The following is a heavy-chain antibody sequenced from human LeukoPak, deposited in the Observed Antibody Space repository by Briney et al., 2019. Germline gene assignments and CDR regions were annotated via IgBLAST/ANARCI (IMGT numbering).Heavy chain of an antibody. J-gene: IGHJ4*02. CDR2: INHIAST. CDR1: GGPFSGSS. V-gene: IGHV4-34*01. CDR3: ARVNRVGRTGTKTLFDY. D-gene: IGHD1-7*01. Sequence: SETLSLTCAVYGGPFSGSSWGCFLQPPGKGLAWTGDINHIASTIYTPSLKSRVTISVDTSKNLFCLKLSSVTAADTAVYYCARVNRVGRTGTKTLFDYWGQGTLVTVSS.